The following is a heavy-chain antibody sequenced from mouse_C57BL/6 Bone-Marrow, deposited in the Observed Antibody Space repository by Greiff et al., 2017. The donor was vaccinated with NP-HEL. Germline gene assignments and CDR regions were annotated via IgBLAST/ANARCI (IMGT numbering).Heavy chain of an antibody. CDR3: ARGWFRFAY. V-gene: IGHV1-42*01. Sequence: EVQLQQSGPELVKPGASVKISCKASGYSFTGYYMNWVKQSPEKSLEWIGEINPSTGGTTYNQTFKAKATLTVDKSSSTAYMQLRSLTSEDSAVYYCARGWFRFAYGGKGTRVTVSA. J-gene: IGHJ3*01. CDR2: INPSTGGT. CDR1: GYSFTGYY. D-gene: IGHD1-1*02.